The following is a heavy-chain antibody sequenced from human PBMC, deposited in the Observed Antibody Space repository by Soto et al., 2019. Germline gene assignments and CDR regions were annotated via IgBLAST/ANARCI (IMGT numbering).Heavy chain of an antibody. CDR2: ISDDGDST. Sequence: XVSLRLSCGASGFTFSDKAMTWVGQAPGKGLEWVSSISDDGDSTYYADSVKGRFAVSRDNSKNTLFLHMNSLGAEDTAVYYCATSLSTAVNYGLDVWGQGTSVTVSS. CDR1: GFTFSDKA. CDR3: ATSLSTAVNYGLDV. J-gene: IGHJ6*02. V-gene: IGHV3-23*01. D-gene: IGHD2-2*01.